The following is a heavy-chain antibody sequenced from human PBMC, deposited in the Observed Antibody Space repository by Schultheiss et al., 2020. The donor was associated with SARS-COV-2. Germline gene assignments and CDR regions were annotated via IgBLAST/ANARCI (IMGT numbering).Heavy chain of an antibody. V-gene: IGHV3-21*01. CDR1: GFTFSSYS. CDR3: ARDMGSSSFAFDI. Sequence: GESLKISCAASGFTFSSYSMNWVRQAPGKGLEWVSSISSSSSYIYYADSVKGRFTISRDNAKNSLYLQMNSLRAEDTAVYYCARDMGSSSFAFDIWGQGTMVTVSS. CDR2: ISSSSSYI. J-gene: IGHJ3*02. D-gene: IGHD6-6*01.